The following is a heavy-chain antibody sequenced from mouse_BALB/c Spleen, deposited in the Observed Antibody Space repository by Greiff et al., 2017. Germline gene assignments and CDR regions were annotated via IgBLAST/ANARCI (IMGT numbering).Heavy chain of an antibody. J-gene: IGHJ1*01. CDR3: ARPPTGTWYFDA. D-gene: IGHD4-1*02. V-gene: IGHV3-8*02. CDR2: ISYSGST. CDR1: GDSITSGY. Sequence: EVQRVESGPSLVKPSQTLSLTCSVTGDSITSGYWNWIRKFPGNKLEYMGYISYSGSTYYNPSLKSRISITRDTSKNQYYLQLNSVTTEDTATYYCARPPTGTWYFDAWGAGTTVTVTS.